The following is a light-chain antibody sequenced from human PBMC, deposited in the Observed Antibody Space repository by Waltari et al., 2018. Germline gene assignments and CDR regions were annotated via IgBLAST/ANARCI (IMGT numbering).Light chain of an antibody. J-gene: IGKJ2*01. CDR2: GAS. CDR3: HQYNNRPPYT. CDR1: QSAKTS. Sequence: EVVMTQSPATLSVSPGERASLSCRASQSAKTSLAWYQQTPGQAPRLIIHGASKRAPGVPARFAGSGSRTEFTLTITSLQSEDIAVYYCHQYNNRPPYTFGQGTKLEIK. V-gene: IGKV3-15*01.